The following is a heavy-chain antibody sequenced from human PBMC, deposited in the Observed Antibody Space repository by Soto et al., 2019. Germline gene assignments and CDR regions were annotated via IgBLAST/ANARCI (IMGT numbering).Heavy chain of an antibody. D-gene: IGHD3-10*01. CDR1: GDSVSSNSSA. CDR2: TYYKSKWNN. J-gene: IGHJ6*02. CDR3: TGITWFRGMDV. V-gene: IGHV6-1*01. Sequence: SQTLSLPCVISGDSVSSNSSACNCIRQSPSRGLEWLGRTYYKSKWNNDYALSVRSRITINPDTSKNQFSLHLYSVTPEDTAVYYCTGITWFRGMDVWGQGTPVTVSS.